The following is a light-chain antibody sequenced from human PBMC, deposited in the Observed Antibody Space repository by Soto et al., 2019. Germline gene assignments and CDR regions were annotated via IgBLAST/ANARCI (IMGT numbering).Light chain of an antibody. V-gene: IGLV2-8*01. CDR3: ISYAGSSTV. J-gene: IGLJ1*01. CDR1: SSDGGGYNY. Sequence: QSALTQPPSASGSPGQSVDISCTGTSSDGGGYNYVSWYQQHPGKAPKLMIYEVNKRPSAAPYPFSRSKSCNTASLTIPARQAEDGSSYYYISYAGSSTVFGTGTKVTVL. CDR2: EVN.